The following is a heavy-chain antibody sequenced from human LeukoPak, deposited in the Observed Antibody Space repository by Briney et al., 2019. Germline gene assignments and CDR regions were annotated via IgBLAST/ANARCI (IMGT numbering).Heavy chain of an antibody. D-gene: IGHD2-15*01. V-gene: IGHV3-23*01. CDR3: AKTSGRVYYFDY. CDR2: ISGSGGST. J-gene: IGHJ4*02. Sequence: GFTFXSYXXXWVRQAXGKGXXXVXAISGSGGSTYYADSVKGRFTISRDNSKNTPYLQMNSLRAEDTAVYYCAKTSGRVYYFDYWGQGTLLTVSS. CDR1: GFTFXSYX.